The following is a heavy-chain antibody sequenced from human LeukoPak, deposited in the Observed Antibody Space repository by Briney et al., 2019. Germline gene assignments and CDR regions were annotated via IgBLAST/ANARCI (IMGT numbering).Heavy chain of an antibody. V-gene: IGHV3-23*01. J-gene: IGHJ4*02. Sequence: GGSLRLSCAVSGFTFANAWMTWVRQAPGKGLEWVSGISGSGGSTYYADSVKGRFTISRDNSKNTLYLQMNSLRAEDTAVYYCAKDQSAGWYPDCWGQGTLVTVSS. CDR3: AKDQSAGWYPDC. D-gene: IGHD6-19*01. CDR2: ISGSGGST. CDR1: GFTFANAW.